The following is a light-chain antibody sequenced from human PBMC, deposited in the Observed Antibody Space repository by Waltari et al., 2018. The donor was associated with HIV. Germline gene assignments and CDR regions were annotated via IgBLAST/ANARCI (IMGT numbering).Light chain of an antibody. CDR1: RDIKKD. V-gene: IGKV1-17*01. CDR2: SVS. J-gene: IGKJ1*01. Sequence: IQMTQSPPSLSTSVGDRVTITCRASRDIKKDLGWYQQKPGKSPRRLIYSVSTLSAGVPSRFRGGGSGTHFTLSIDGLQPEDMATYFCLQLSGFPRTFGQGT. CDR3: LQLSGFPRT.